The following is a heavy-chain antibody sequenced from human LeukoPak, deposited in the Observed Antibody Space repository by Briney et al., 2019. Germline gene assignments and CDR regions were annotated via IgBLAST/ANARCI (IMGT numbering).Heavy chain of an antibody. D-gene: IGHD1-26*01. Sequence: ASVKVSCKASGYIFTGYYMHWVRQAPGQGLEWMGWINPNSGGTNYAQKFQGRVTMTRDTSISTAYMELSRLRSDDTAVYYCARAVGATLTLGYWGQGTLVTVSS. CDR2: INPNSGGT. CDR3: ARAVGATLTLGY. J-gene: IGHJ4*02. CDR1: GYIFTGYY. V-gene: IGHV1-2*02.